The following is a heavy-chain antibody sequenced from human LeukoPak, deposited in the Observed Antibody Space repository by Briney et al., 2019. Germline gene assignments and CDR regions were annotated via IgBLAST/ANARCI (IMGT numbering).Heavy chain of an antibody. J-gene: IGHJ5*02. CDR1: GFTFSTYN. V-gene: IGHV4-39*01. CDR2: IYYSGNT. Sequence: PGGSLRLSCAASGFTFSTYNMNWVRQPPGKGPEWLGSIYYSGNTYYNPSLKSRVTISIDTSKNQFSLKLSSVTAADTAVYYCTRTHNKPTNWFDPWGQGTLVTVSS. CDR3: TRTHNKPTNWFDP.